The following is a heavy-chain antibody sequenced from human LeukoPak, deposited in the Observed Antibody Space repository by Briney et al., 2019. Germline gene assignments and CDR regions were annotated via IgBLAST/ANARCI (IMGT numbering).Heavy chain of an antibody. Sequence: SEPLSLTCTVSGGSISSYYWSWIRQPPGKGLEWIGYIYYSGSTNYNPSLKSRVTISVDTSKNQFSLKLSSVTAADTAVYYCARHVPAAAGTCFDYWGQGTLVTVSS. CDR1: GGSISSYY. CDR2: IYYSGST. D-gene: IGHD6-13*01. J-gene: IGHJ4*02. CDR3: ARHVPAAAGTCFDY. V-gene: IGHV4-59*08.